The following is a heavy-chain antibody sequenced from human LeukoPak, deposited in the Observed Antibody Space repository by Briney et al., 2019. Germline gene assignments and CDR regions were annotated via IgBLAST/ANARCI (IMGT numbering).Heavy chain of an antibody. CDR3: ARDGYSSGWSNFDF. J-gene: IGHJ4*02. V-gene: IGHV4-61*02. Sequence: SSETLSLTCTVSGGSISSGSYYWSWIRQPAGKGLEWIGRIYTSGSTNYNPSLKSRVTISVDTSKNQFSLKLSSVTAADTAVYYCARDGYSSGWSNFDFWGQGTLVTVSS. D-gene: IGHD6-19*01. CDR1: GGSISSGSYY. CDR2: IYTSGST.